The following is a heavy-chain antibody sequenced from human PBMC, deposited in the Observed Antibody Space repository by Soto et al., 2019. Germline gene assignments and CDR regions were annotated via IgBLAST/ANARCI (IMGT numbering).Heavy chain of an antibody. Sequence: SETLSLTCTVSGVSISSYCWSWIRQPPGKGLEWIGYIYYSGSTNYNPSLKSRVTISVDTSKNQFSLKLSSVTAADTAVYYCASALYYYDSSGHGDGMDVWGQGTTVTVSS. CDR1: GVSISSYC. D-gene: IGHD3-22*01. V-gene: IGHV4-59*12. J-gene: IGHJ6*02. CDR2: IYYSGST. CDR3: ASALYYYDSSGHGDGMDV.